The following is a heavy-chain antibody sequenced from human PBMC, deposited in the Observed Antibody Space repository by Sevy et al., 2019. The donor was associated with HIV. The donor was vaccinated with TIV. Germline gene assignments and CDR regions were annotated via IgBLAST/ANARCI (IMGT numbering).Heavy chain of an antibody. CDR3: ARNNCSITNCYMGDVFDI. CDR2: ISGISNYI. Sequence: GGSLRLSCAASGFTFSSYSMNWVRQAPGKGLEWVSSISGISNYIYYADSMKGLFTVSRDNARNSLYLQMNSLRAEETAVYYCARNNCSITNCYMGDVFDIWGQGTMVTVSS. V-gene: IGHV3-21*01. D-gene: IGHD2-2*02. CDR1: GFTFSSYS. J-gene: IGHJ3*02.